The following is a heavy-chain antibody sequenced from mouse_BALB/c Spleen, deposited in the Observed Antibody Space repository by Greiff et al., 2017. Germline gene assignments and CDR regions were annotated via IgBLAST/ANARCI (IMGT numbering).Heavy chain of an antibody. D-gene: IGHD2-4*01. J-gene: IGHJ3*01. CDR1: GFTFSSFG. Sequence: EVKLVESGGGLVQPGGSRKLSCAASGFTFSSFGMHWVRQAPEKGLEWVAYISSGSSTIYYADTVKGRFTISRDNPKNTLFLQMTSLRSEDTAMYYCARGNMITTGWFAYWGQGTLVTVSA. V-gene: IGHV5-17*02. CDR2: ISSGSSTI. CDR3: ARGNMITTGWFAY.